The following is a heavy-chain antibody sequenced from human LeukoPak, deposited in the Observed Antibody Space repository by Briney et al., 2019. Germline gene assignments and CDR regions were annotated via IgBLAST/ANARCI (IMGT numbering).Heavy chain of an antibody. CDR1: GGSISSGGYS. J-gene: IGHJ4*02. CDR3: TRDIGDFASDF. V-gene: IGHV4-30-2*01. D-gene: IGHD2-21*02. CDR2: IYHSGST. Sequence: PSQTLSLTCAVSGGSISSGGYSWSWIRQPPGKGLEWIGYIYHSGSTYYNPSLQSRVTISADTSKNQFALDLRSVTAADTAVYYCTRDIGDFASDFWGQGTLVTVSS.